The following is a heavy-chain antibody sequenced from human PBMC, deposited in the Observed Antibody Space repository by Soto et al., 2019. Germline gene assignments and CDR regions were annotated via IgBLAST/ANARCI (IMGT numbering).Heavy chain of an antibody. CDR2: IYWSGDE. CDR1: GFSLSTSGVG. D-gene: IGHD6-6*01. V-gene: IGHV2-5*01. J-gene: IGHJ3*02. CDR3: ARGLATLPVFAFDI. Sequence: QGTLKESGPTLVKPTQPLTLTCSFSGFSLSTSGVGVGWIRQSPGKALEWLALIYWSGDEHYRPSLKSRLSIIKGTSKNHVVLIMTDMDPVDTATYYCARGLATLPVFAFDIWGQGTMVTVSA.